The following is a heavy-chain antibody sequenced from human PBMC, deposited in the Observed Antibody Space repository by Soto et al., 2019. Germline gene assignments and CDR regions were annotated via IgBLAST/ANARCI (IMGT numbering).Heavy chain of an antibody. V-gene: IGHV3-30-3*01. Sequence: QVQLVESGGGVVQPGRSLRLSCAASGFTFSSYAMHWVRQAPGKGLEWVAVISYDGSNKYYADSVKGRFTISRDNSKNTLYLQMNSLRAEDTAVYYCARDHGDYHNYYWGQGTLVTVSS. CDR3: ARDHGDYHNYY. J-gene: IGHJ4*02. D-gene: IGHD4-17*01. CDR2: ISYDGSNK. CDR1: GFTFSSYA.